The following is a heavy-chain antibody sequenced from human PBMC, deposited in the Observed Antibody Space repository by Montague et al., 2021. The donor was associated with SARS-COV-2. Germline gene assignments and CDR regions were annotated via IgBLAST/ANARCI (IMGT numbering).Heavy chain of an antibody. J-gene: IGHJ3*01. CDR1: GGSFTGYY. CDR3: ARAQVTIFGLLIMLPAAGAVDV. V-gene: IGHV4-34*01. Sequence: SETLSLTCAVYGGSFTGYYWIWIRQPPGKGLEWIGEINHSGSNNYNPSLESRVTMSVDTSKNQFSLRLNSVGAADTAVYYCARAQVTIFGLLIMLPAAGAVDVWGQGTTVTISS. D-gene: IGHD3-3*01. CDR2: INHSGSN.